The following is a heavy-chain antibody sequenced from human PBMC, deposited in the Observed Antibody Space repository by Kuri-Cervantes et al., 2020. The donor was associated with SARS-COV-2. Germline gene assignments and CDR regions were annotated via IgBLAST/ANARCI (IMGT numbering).Heavy chain of an antibody. CDR2: ISSSGSTI. V-gene: IGHV3-48*03. Sequence: GGSLRLSCAASGFTFSSYEMNWVRQAPGKGLEWVSYISSSGSTIYYADSVKGRFTISRDNAKNSLYLQMNSLRAEDTAVYYCARDLVVYGMDVWGQGTTVTVSS. D-gene: IGHD2-2*01. CDR1: GFTFSSYE. J-gene: IGHJ6*02. CDR3: ARDLVVYGMDV.